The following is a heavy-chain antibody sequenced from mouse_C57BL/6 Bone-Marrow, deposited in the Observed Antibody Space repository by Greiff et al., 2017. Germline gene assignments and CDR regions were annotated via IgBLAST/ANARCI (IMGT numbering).Heavy chain of an antibody. CDR1: GFTFSSYG. CDR3: ARQGSYDGYYGY. Sequence: LVESGGDLVKPGGSLKLSCAASGFTFSSYGMSWVRQTPDKRLEWVATISSGGSYTYYPDSVKGRFTISRDNAKNTLYLQMSSLKSEDTAMYYCARQGSYDGYYGYWGQGTTLTVSS. J-gene: IGHJ2*01. D-gene: IGHD2-3*01. CDR2: ISSGGSYT. V-gene: IGHV5-6*01.